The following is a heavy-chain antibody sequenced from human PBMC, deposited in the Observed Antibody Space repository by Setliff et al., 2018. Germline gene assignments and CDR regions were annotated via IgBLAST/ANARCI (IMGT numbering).Heavy chain of an antibody. J-gene: IGHJ4*02. CDR1: GASITNINYY. D-gene: IGHD1-1*01. Sequence: SETLSLTCTVSGASITNINYYWGLIRQPPGKGLEWIGSIFYSGRTFYNPSLKSRVTISVDTSKNQFSLTLSSVTAADTAVYYCARTGTYRYFDSWGQGTLVTVSS. CDR3: ARTGTYRYFDS. V-gene: IGHV4-39*01. CDR2: IFYSGRT.